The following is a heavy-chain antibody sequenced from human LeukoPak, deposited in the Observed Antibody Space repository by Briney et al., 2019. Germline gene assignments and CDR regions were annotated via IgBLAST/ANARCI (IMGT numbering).Heavy chain of an antibody. V-gene: IGHV4-61*02. J-gene: IGHJ4*02. CDR1: GGSISSGGYF. Sequence: SETLSLTCTVSGGSISSGGYFWSWIRQPVGKGLEWIGRIHPSGSTNYNPSLKSRVTLSVDTSKNQFSLKLSSVTAADTAVYYCARGPPPDFDYWGRGTLVTVSS. CDR2: IHPSGST. CDR3: ARGPPPDFDY.